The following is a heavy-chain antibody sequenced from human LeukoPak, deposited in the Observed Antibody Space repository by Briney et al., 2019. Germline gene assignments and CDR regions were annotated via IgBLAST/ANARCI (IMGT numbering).Heavy chain of an antibody. CDR3: ARSYCSSTTCYAVGAFDI. CDR1: GGSIGSRDFY. J-gene: IGHJ3*02. V-gene: IGHV4-39*01. CDR2: IYYSGIT. Sequence: PSETLSLTCTVSGGSIGSRDFYWGGIRQPPGKGLEWIGSIYYSGITYYNPSLRSRVTILVDTSKNRFSLELRSVTAADTAVYYCARSYCSSTTCYAVGAFDIWGQGTTVTVSS. D-gene: IGHD2-2*01.